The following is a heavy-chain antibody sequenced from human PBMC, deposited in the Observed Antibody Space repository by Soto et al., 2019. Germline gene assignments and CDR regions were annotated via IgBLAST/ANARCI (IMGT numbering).Heavy chain of an antibody. CDR3: ASPAPEFHNQFDY. CDR1: GFTFNTYG. V-gene: IGHV3-33*01. J-gene: IGHJ4*02. CDR2: IWYDGSNK. D-gene: IGHD3-10*01. Sequence: PGGSLRLSCTASGFTFNTYGMHWVRQAPGKGLEWVAIIWYDGSNKYYADSVKGRFTISRDNSKNTLYVQMNSLRAEDTAVYYCASPAPEFHNQFDYWGQGTLVTVSS.